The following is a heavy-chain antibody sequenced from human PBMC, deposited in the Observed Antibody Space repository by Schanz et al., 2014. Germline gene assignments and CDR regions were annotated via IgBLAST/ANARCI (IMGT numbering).Heavy chain of an antibody. CDR1: GYTFINSD. J-gene: IGHJ4*02. CDR2: MNPKSGNT. D-gene: IGHD1-26*01. CDR3: ARDRDQWDGNFCDF. V-gene: IGHV1-8*02. Sequence: QVQLVQSGAEVKNPGASVKVSCKASGYTFINSDINWVRQAAGQGLEWMGWMNPKSGNTGYAQKFQGRVTMSRTTSISTAYMELSRLRPDDTAVYYCARDRDQWDGNFCDFWGQGTLVTVSS.